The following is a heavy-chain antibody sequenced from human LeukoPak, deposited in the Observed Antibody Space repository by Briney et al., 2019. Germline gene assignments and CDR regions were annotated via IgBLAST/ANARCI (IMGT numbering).Heavy chain of an antibody. Sequence: SEALSLTCSVFGGSVSSGSYYWSWIRQSPGKGLEWIGCIYYSGSTNYNPSLRGRVAMSIDTSKNHFSLRLSSVAAADTAIYYCARAPGIVGTTPFGNYWGRGTLVTASS. J-gene: IGHJ4*02. V-gene: IGHV4-61*03. D-gene: IGHD1-26*01. CDR2: IYYSGST. CDR1: GGSVSSGSYY. CDR3: ARAPGIVGTTPFGNY.